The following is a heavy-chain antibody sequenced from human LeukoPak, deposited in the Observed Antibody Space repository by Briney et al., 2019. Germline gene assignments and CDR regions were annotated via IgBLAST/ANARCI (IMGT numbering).Heavy chain of an antibody. Sequence: NTGGSLRLSCAASGFTFSSYSMNWVRQAPGKGLEWVSSISSSSSYIYYADSVKGRFTISRDNAKNSLYLQMNSLRAEDTAVYYCARGVYYDILTGYYNVIDYWGQGTLVTVSS. CDR2: ISSSSSYI. D-gene: IGHD3-9*01. V-gene: IGHV3-21*01. CDR3: ARGVYYDILTGYYNVIDY. CDR1: GFTFSSYS. J-gene: IGHJ4*02.